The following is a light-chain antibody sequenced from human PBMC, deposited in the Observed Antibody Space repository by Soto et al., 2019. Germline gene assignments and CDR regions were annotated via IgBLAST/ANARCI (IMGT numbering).Light chain of an antibody. V-gene: IGLV2-23*02. J-gene: IGLJ3*02. CDR1: GSDIGNYNL. CDR2: EVN. CDR3: CSYAGSSLWM. Sequence: QSVLTEPAGVSESLGQSITISCSGSGSDIGNYNLVSWYQQQPGKVPRLIIYEVNKGPSGVSNRFSGSKSGNTASLTISDLQPDDECLYYCCSYAGSSLWMFGGGTKVTVL.